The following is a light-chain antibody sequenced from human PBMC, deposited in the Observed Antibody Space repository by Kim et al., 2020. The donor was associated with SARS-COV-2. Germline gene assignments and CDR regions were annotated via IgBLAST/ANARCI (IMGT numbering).Light chain of an antibody. Sequence: QTVVTQEPSFSVSPGGTVTLTCALTSGSVSTNNYPSWYQQTPGQSPRTLVYNTDTRSSGVPDRFSGSILGNKAALTITGAQADDESDYYCFLSVGGGIWVFGGGTQLTVL. V-gene: IGLV8-61*01. CDR1: SGSVSTNNY. CDR3: FLSVGGGIWV. J-gene: IGLJ2*01. CDR2: NTD.